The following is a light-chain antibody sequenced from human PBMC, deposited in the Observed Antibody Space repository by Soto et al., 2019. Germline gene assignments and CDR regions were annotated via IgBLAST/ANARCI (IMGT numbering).Light chain of an antibody. V-gene: IGLV2-23*01. CDR1: SSDVGSYSL. CDR3: CSYAGSSFYV. J-gene: IGLJ1*01. Sequence: QSVLTQPASVSGSPGQSITISCTGTSSDVGSYSLVSWYQQHPGKAPKLMIYEGSKRPSGVSNRFSGSKSGNTASLTISGLQAEDEADYYCCSYAGSSFYVFGTGTKVTVL. CDR2: EGS.